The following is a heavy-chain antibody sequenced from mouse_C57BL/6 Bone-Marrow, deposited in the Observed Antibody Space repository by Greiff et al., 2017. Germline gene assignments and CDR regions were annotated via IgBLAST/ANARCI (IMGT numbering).Heavy chain of an antibody. J-gene: IGHJ1*03. CDR2: IYPGGGYT. CDR1: GYTFTNYW. CDR3: AREVVATDWYFDV. V-gene: IGHV1-63*01. Sequence: QVQLQQSGAELVRPGTSVKMSCKASGYTFTNYWIGWAKQRPGHGLEWIGDIYPGGGYTNYNEKFKGKATLTADKSSSTAYMQISSLTSEDSAIYCCAREVVATDWYFDVWGTGTTVTVSS. D-gene: IGHD1-1*01.